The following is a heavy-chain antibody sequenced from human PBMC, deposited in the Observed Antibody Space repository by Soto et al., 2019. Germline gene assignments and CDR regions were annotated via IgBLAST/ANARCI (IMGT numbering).Heavy chain of an antibody. CDR3: ARGWFDY. CDR1: RFTFSSYW. V-gene: IGHV3-7*03. Sequence: EVQLVESGGGLVQPGGSLRLSCAASRFTFSSYWMSWVRQAPGKGLEWVANIKQDGSEKYYVDSVKGRFTISRDNAKNSLYLQMNSLRAEDTAVYYCARGWFDYWGQGTLVTVSS. CDR2: IKQDGSEK. J-gene: IGHJ4*02.